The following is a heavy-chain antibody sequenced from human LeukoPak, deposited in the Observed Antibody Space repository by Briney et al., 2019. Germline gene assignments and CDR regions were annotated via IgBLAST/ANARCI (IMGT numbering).Heavy chain of an antibody. Sequence: SETLSHTRTVSGGSISSSIYYWGWIRQPPGKGLEWIGSIYYSGSTYYNPSLKSRVTISVDTSKNQFSLKLSSVTAADTAVYYCARRYFYDSGGYYYYFDYWGQGTLVTVSS. V-gene: IGHV4-39*01. CDR2: IYYSGST. CDR1: GGSISSSIYY. CDR3: ARRYFYDSGGYYYYFDY. D-gene: IGHD3-22*01. J-gene: IGHJ4*02.